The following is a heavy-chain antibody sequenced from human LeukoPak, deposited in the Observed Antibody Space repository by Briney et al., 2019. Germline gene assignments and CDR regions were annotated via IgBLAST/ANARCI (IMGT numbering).Heavy chain of an antibody. CDR1: GGTFSSYA. D-gene: IGHD3-9*01. Sequence: GASVKVSCKASGGTFSSYAISRVRQAPGQGLEWMGGIIPIFGTANYAQKFQGRVTITADESTSTAYMELSSLRSEDTAVYYCAREYYDILTGYYNDYWGQGTLVTVSS. CDR2: IIPIFGTA. J-gene: IGHJ4*02. V-gene: IGHV1-69*13. CDR3: AREYYDILTGYYNDY.